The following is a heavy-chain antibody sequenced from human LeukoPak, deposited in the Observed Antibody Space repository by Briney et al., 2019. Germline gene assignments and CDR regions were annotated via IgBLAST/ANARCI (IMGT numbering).Heavy chain of an antibody. CDR1: GYTFTSYG. CDR2: ISAYNGNT. Sequence: ASVKVSCKASGYTFTSYGISWVRQAPGQGLEWMGWISAYNGNTHSAQKLQGRVTMTTDTSTSTAYMELRSLRSEDTAVYYCAKDLQQWAYRPAPLFDYWGQGTLVTVSS. D-gene: IGHD6-19*01. J-gene: IGHJ4*02. CDR3: AKDLQQWAYRPAPLFDY. V-gene: IGHV1-18*01.